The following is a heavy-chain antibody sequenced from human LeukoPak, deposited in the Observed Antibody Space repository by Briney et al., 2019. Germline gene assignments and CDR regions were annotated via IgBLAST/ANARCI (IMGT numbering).Heavy chain of an antibody. CDR3: ARAGLEAAGFGY. V-gene: IGHV3-7*01. J-gene: IGHJ4*02. Sequence: PGGSLRLSCAASGFTFSSYWMNWVRQAPGKGLEWVANIKQDGSEKYYVDSVKGRFAISRDNAKNSLYLQMESLRAEDTAVYYCARAGLEAAGFGYWGQGTLVTVSS. D-gene: IGHD6-13*01. CDR2: IKQDGSEK. CDR1: GFTFSSYW.